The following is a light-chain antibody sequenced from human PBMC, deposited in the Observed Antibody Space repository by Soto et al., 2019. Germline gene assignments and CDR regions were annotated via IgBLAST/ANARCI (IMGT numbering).Light chain of an antibody. CDR1: QSVSGW. J-gene: IGKJ1*01. CDR2: DAS. Sequence: DIQMTQSPSTLSASVGDTVTVTCRASQSVSGWLAWYQQKPGEAPKLLIYDASSLESGVPSRFSGGGFGTEFTLTINSLQPDDFATYYCQQYNTYSTFGQGTKVDIK. CDR3: QQYNTYST. V-gene: IGKV1-5*01.